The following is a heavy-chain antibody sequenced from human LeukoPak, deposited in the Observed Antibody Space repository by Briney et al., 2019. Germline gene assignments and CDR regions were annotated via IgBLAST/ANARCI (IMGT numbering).Heavy chain of an antibody. J-gene: IGHJ5*02. Sequence: PSQTLSLTCTVSGGSISSGGDYWSWIRQPPGKGLEWIGYIHHSGSTYYNPSLKSRVTMSVDRSKNQFSLKLRSVTAADTAVYYCARDEGDYGGNLNPWGQGTLVTVSS. CDR3: ARDEGDYGGNLNP. CDR2: IHHSGST. CDR1: GGSISSGGDY. D-gene: IGHD4-23*01. V-gene: IGHV4-30-2*01.